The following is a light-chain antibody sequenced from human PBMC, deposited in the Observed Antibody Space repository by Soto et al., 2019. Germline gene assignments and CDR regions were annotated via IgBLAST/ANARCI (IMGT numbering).Light chain of an antibody. V-gene: IGKV3-15*01. CDR2: GAS. J-gene: IGKJ1*01. CDR3: QKYNNWPPTWT. Sequence: EIVMTQSPATLSVSPGERATLSCRASQSLGSNLAWYQQKPGQTPRLLIYGASLRATGIPDRFSGSGSGTEFTLTISSLQSEDSAVYYCQKYNNWPPTWTFGQGTKVDIK. CDR1: QSLGSN.